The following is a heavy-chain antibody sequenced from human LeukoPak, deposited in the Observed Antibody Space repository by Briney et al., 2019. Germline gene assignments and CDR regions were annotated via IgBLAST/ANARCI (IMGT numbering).Heavy chain of an antibody. J-gene: IGHJ4*02. V-gene: IGHV3-30*01. D-gene: IGHD5-24*01. Sequence: GGSLRLSCAASRFTFSSYAMHWVRQAPGKGLEWVAVISYDGSNKYYADSVKGRFTISRDNSKNTLYLQMNSLRAEDTAVYYCAREKRDGYNSGFDYWGQGTLVTVSS. CDR2: ISYDGSNK. CDR3: AREKRDGYNSGFDY. CDR1: RFTFSSYA.